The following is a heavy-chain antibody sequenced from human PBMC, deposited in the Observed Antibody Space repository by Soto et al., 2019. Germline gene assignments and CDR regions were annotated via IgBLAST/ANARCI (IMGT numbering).Heavy chain of an antibody. D-gene: IGHD5-12*01. CDR2: ISAYNGNT. V-gene: IGHV1-18*01. Sequence: GASVKVSCKASGYTFTSYGISWVRQAPGQGLEWMGWISAYNGNTNYAQKLQGRVTMTTDTSTSTAYMELRSLRSDDTAVYYCARTIVDIVATIFGMDVWGQGTTVTVYS. CDR3: ARTIVDIVATIFGMDV. CDR1: GYTFTSYG. J-gene: IGHJ6*02.